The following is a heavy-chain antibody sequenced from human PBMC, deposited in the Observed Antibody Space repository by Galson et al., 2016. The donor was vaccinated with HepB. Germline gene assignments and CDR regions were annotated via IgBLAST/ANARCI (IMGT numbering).Heavy chain of an antibody. Sequence: SVKVSCKAGGPFSSYGISWVRQAPGQGLEWMGGIIPIFGTTNYARKFQGRLTITADDSTTTAYMELTRLTSADTAVYYCARDFTDGPFDSWGQGSLATVSS. CDR3: ARDFTDGPFDS. D-gene: IGHD5-24*01. CDR1: GPFSSYG. CDR2: IIPIFGTT. J-gene: IGHJ5*01. V-gene: IGHV1-69*13.